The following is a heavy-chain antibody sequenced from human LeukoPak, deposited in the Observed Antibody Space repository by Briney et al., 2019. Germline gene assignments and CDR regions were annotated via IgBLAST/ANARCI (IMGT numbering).Heavy chain of an antibody. CDR2: ITGDGGTT. D-gene: IGHD3-22*01. CDR1: GFTFRNYA. V-gene: IGHV3-64*01. CDR3: ARIYYDRGGHYYDY. J-gene: IGHJ4*02. Sequence: GGSLRLSCAASGFTFRNYAMHWVRQAPGEGLGYVSAITGDGGTTYYARSVKDRFTISRDNSKNTLYLQMGGLRAEDMAVYYCARIYYDRGGHYYDYWGQGTLVTVSS.